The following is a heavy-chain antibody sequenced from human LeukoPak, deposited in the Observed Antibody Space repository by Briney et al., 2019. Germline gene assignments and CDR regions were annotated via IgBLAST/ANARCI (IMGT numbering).Heavy chain of an antibody. CDR3: AVMWVAGTWSFDP. J-gene: IGHJ5*02. Sequence: GESLKISCKGSGYSFTSYWIGWVRQLPGKGLEWMGIIYPGDSDTRYSPSFQGQVTISADKSISTAYLQWSSLKASDTAMYYCAVMWVAGTWSFDPWGQGTLVTVSS. D-gene: IGHD6-19*01. CDR2: IYPGDSDT. V-gene: IGHV5-51*01. CDR1: GYSFTSYW.